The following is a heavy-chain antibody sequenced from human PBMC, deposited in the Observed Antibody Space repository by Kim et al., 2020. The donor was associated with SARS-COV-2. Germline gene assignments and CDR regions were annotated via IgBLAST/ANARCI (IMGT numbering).Heavy chain of an antibody. D-gene: IGHD4-17*01. CDR3: AGEKGYGGNSVAFDM. J-gene: IGHJ3*02. Sequence: DSVKCRFTIPRDNSKNTLYLQMSVLRAEDTAVYYCAGEKGYGGNSVAFDMGGQGTMVTVSS. V-gene: IGHV3-30*07.